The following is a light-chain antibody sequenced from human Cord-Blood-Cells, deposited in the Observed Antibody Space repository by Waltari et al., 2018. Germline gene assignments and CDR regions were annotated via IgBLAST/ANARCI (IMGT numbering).Light chain of an antibody. Sequence: QSALTQPPSASGSPGQSVTISCTGTSSDGGGYNYVSWYQQHPGKAPKLMIYEVSKRPSGVPERFSGSKSGNTASLTVSGLQAEDEADYYCSSYAGSNNLGVFGGGTKLTVL. J-gene: IGLJ3*02. CDR1: SSDGGGYNY. CDR3: SSYAGSNNLGV. CDR2: EVS. V-gene: IGLV2-8*01.